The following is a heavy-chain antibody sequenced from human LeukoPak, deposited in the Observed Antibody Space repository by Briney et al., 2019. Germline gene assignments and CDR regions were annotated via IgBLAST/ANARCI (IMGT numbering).Heavy chain of an antibody. CDR3: ARDFAITIFGVSIFRPSDY. V-gene: IGHV3-20*04. CDR1: GFTFDDYG. CDR2: INWNGGST. D-gene: IGHD3-3*01. J-gene: IGHJ4*02. Sequence: GGSLRLSCAASGFTFDDYGMSWVRQAPGKGLEWVSGINWNGGSTGYADSVKGRFTISRDNAKNSLYLQMNSLRAEDTALYYCARDFAITIFGVSIFRPSDYWGQGTLVTVSS.